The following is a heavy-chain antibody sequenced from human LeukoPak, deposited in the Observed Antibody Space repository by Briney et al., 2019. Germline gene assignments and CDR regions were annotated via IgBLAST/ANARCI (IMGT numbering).Heavy chain of an antibody. Sequence: GGSLRLSCAASRFTFSSYSMNWVRQAPGKGLEWVSYISSGSSTIYYADSVKGRFTISRDNAKNSLYLQMNSLRAEDTAVYYCARGHQVAARPVDYWGQGTLVTVSS. J-gene: IGHJ4*02. CDR1: RFTFSSYS. CDR2: ISSGSSTI. CDR3: ARGHQVAARPVDY. V-gene: IGHV3-48*01. D-gene: IGHD6-6*01.